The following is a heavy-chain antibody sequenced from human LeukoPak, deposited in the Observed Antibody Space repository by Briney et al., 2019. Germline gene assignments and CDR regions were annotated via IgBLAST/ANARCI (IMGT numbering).Heavy chain of an antibody. Sequence: GGSLRLSCAASGFYFANYAMSWVRQAPGKGLEWVSLIYSGGSTYYADSVKGRFTISRDNSKNTLYLQMNSLRVEDTAVYYCATTLGSGWKFDYWGQGTLVTVSS. D-gene: IGHD6-19*01. CDR2: IYSGGST. CDR1: GFYFANYA. V-gene: IGHV3-66*01. J-gene: IGHJ4*02. CDR3: ATTLGSGWKFDY.